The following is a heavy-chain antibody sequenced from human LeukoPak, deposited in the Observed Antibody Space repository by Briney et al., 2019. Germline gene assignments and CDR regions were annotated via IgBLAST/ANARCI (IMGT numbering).Heavy chain of an antibody. V-gene: IGHV4-38-2*02. D-gene: IGHD5-24*01. CDR1: GYSISSGYY. CDR2: IYHSGST. Sequence: SETLSLTCTVSGYSISSGYYWGWIRQPPGKGLEWIGSIYHSGSTYYNPSLKSRVTISVDTSKNQFSLKLSSVTAADTAVYYCAGGGDGYNHQFDYWGQGTLVTVSS. J-gene: IGHJ4*02. CDR3: AGGGDGYNHQFDY.